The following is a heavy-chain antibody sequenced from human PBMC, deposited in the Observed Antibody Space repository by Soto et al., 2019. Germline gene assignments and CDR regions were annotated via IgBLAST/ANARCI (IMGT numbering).Heavy chain of an antibody. CDR1: GGSISSSSYY. J-gene: IGHJ6*02. V-gene: IGHV4-39*01. Sequence: PSETLSLTCTVSGGSISSSSYYWGWMRQPPGKGLEWIGSIYYSGSTYYNPSLKSRVTISVDTSKNQFSLKLSSVTAADTAVYYCARWVGYYYGSGSYYNIDYYYYGMDVWGQGTTVT. CDR3: ARWVGYYYGSGSYYNIDYYYYGMDV. CDR2: IYYSGST. D-gene: IGHD3-10*01.